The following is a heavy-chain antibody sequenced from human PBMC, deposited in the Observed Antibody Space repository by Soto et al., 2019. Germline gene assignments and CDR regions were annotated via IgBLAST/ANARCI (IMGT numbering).Heavy chain of an antibody. CDR3: ARLSHLDYGDYNWFDP. D-gene: IGHD4-17*01. V-gene: IGHV3-21*01. CDR2: ISSSSSYI. J-gene: IGHJ5*02. CDR1: GFTFSSYS. Sequence: PGGSLRLSCAASGFTFSSYSMNWVRQAPGKGLEWVPSISSSSSYIYYADSVKGRFTISRDNAKNSLYLQMNSLRAEDTAVYYCARLSHLDYGDYNWFDPWGQGTLVTVSS.